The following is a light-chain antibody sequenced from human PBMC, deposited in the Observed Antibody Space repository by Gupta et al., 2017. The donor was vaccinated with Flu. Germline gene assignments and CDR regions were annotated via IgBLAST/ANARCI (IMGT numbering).Light chain of an antibody. CDR3: MQARKTSLT. J-gene: IGKJ4*01. V-gene: IGKV2-28*01. CDR2: LGS. Sequence: DIVMTQSPLSLPVTPGETASISCRSSQSLLHSNGYNYLDWYLQKPGQSPQLLIYLGSNRASGVPDRFSGRGSGTDFTLKISRVEAEDVGVYYCMQARKTSLTFGGGTKVEIK. CDR1: QSLLHSNGYNY.